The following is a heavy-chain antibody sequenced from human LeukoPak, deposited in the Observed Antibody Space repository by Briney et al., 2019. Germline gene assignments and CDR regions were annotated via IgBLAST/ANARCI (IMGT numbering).Heavy chain of an antibody. Sequence: GGSLRLSCAASGFTFSSYAMSWVRQAPGKGLEWVSAIGGSGGGTYYADSVKGRFTISRDNSKNTLYLQMNSLRAEDTAVYYCARDKPVAEYFQHWGQGTLVTVSS. V-gene: IGHV3-23*01. CDR2: IGGSGGGT. CDR1: GFTFSSYA. D-gene: IGHD1-14*01. J-gene: IGHJ1*01. CDR3: ARDKPVAEYFQH.